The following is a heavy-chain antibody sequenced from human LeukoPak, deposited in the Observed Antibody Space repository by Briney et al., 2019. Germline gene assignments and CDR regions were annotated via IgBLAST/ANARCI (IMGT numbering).Heavy chain of an antibody. D-gene: IGHD4-11*01. CDR1: GFTFSSYA. J-gene: IGHJ6*02. Sequence: PGASLRLSCAASGFTFSSYAMSWVRQAPGKGLEWVSAISGSGGSTYYADSVKGRFTISRDNSKNTLYLQMNSLGAEDTAVYYCAKDMTTSPQHYGMDVWGQGTTVTVSS. V-gene: IGHV3-23*01. CDR3: AKDMTTSPQHYGMDV. CDR2: ISGSGGST.